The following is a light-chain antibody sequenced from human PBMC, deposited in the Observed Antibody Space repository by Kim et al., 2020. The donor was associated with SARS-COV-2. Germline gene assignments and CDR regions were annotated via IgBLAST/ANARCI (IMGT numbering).Light chain of an antibody. CDR2: NDY. Sequence: QSVLTQPPSMSGAPGQSVTISCTGSNSNIGAGYEVHWYQQLPGTAPKLLIYNDYRRPSGVPDRFSGSRSATSASLAITGLQAEDEADYYCQSYDTGLSGIIFGGGTQLT. J-gene: IGLJ2*01. CDR3: QSYDTGLSGII. V-gene: IGLV1-40*01. CDR1: NSNIGAGYE.